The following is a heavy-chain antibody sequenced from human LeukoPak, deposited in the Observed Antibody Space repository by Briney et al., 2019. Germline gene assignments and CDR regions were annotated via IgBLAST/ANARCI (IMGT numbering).Heavy chain of an antibody. D-gene: IGHD5-18*01. CDR1: GFTFSSYA. CDR3: ASFRDRYGDY. CDR2: ISSSGSTI. Sequence: GGSLRLSCAASGFTFSSYAMSWVRQAPGKGLEWVSYISSSGSTIYYADSVKGRFTISRDNAKNSLYLQMNSLRAEDTAVYYCASFRDRYGDYWGQGTLVTVSS. J-gene: IGHJ4*02. V-gene: IGHV3-48*04.